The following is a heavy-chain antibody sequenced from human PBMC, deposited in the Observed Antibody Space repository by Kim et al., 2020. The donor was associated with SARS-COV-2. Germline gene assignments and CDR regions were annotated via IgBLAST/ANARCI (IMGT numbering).Heavy chain of an antibody. V-gene: IGHV3-23*01. CDR1: GFTFRSHA. D-gene: IGHD6-19*01. Sequence: GGSLRLSCAASGFTFRSHAMSWVRQAPGKGLEWVSLITNSGGYSYYTNSVKDRFTISRDNSKNTLYLQMNSLTAEATAVYYCAKEVPGSSGWGFPFDPWGEGTLVTVST. CDR3: AKEVPGSSGWGFPFDP. J-gene: IGHJ5*02. CDR2: ITNSGGYS.